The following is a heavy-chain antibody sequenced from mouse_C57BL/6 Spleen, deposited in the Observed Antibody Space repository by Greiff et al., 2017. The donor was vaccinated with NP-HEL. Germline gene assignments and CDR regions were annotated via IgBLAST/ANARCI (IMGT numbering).Heavy chain of an antibody. CDR2: INPNYGTT. CDR3: ARFHYSNYAMDY. CDR1: GYSFTDYN. Sequence: VHVKQSGPELVKPGASVKISCKASGYSFTDYNMNWVKQSNGKSLEWIGVINPNYGTTSYNQKFKGKATLTVDQSSSTAYMQLNSLTSEDSAVYYCARFHYSNYAMDYWGQGTSVTVSS. J-gene: IGHJ4*01. D-gene: IGHD1-2*01. V-gene: IGHV1-39*01.